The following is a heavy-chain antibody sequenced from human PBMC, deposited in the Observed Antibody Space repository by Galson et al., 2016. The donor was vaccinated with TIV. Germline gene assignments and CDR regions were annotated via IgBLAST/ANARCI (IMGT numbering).Heavy chain of an antibody. Sequence: SLRLSCAASGYTFSSYGMHWVRQAPGKGLAWVAVIWYDGSIKYNEDSVKGRFTISRDKSKNTLYLAMSSLRAEDTAVYYCARIIVSYGMDVWGQGTTVTVSS. CDR2: IWYDGSIK. CDR3: ARIIVSYGMDV. D-gene: IGHD2/OR15-2a*01. CDR1: GYTFSSYG. V-gene: IGHV3-33*01. J-gene: IGHJ6*02.